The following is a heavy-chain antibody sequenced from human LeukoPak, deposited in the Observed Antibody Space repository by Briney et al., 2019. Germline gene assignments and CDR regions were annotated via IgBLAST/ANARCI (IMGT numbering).Heavy chain of an antibody. J-gene: IGHJ4*02. Sequence: PSETLSLTCAVYGGSFSDYYWSWIRQPPGKGLEWIGEINHSGSTNYNPSLKSRVSISVDTSKNQFSLRLSSVTAADTAVYYCARRRWLQPLDYWGQGALAIVSS. V-gene: IGHV4-34*01. D-gene: IGHD5-24*01. CDR3: ARRRWLQPLDY. CDR1: GGSFSDYY. CDR2: INHSGST.